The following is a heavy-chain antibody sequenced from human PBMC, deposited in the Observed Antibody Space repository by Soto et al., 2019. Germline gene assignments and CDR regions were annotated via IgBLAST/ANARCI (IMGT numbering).Heavy chain of an antibody. D-gene: IGHD7-27*01. CDR3: ARVPRLALTRGLGKDYGMDV. CDR1: GFTFGSYA. V-gene: IGHV3-30-3*01. Sequence: QVQLVGSGGGVVKPGGSLGLSWAASGFTFGSYAMHGVRQAPGKGLGGGAVLSYEGSNKYYADSVKARFTISRDNSKNTLYLQMNSLRAEDTAVYYCARVPRLALTRGLGKDYGMDVWGQGTTVTVSS. CDR2: LSYEGSNK. J-gene: IGHJ6*02.